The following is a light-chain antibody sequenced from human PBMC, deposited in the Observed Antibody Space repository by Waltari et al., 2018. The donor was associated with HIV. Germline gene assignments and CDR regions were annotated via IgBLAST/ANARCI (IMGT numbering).Light chain of an antibody. J-gene: IGKJ1*01. CDR3: QQYGSSPRT. CDR1: QSVNSNF. CDR2: GAS. Sequence: EIVLTQSPGTLSLSPGERLTVSCRASQSVNSNFLAWYQQKPGQPPRLLIYGASSRATGVPGRFSGSGSGTDFILTICRLEPEDFAVYHCQQYGSSPRTFGQGTKVEIK. V-gene: IGKV3-20*01.